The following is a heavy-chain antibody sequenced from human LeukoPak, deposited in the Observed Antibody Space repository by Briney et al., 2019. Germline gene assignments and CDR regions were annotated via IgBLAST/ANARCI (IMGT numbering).Heavy chain of an antibody. D-gene: IGHD7-27*01. V-gene: IGHV4-39*02. Sequence: SETLSLTCTVSGGSISGSSYYWGWIRQPPGKGLEWIGSIYYSGSTYYGPSLKSRATISVDTSKNHFSLKLSSVTAADTAVYYCARRATNWGSFDYWGQGNPVTVSS. CDR1: GGSISGSSYY. J-gene: IGHJ4*02. CDR2: IYYSGST. CDR3: ARRATNWGSFDY.